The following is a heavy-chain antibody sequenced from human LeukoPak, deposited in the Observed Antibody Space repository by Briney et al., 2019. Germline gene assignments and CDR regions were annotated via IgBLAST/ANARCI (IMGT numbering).Heavy chain of an antibody. CDR1: GGTFSSYA. V-gene: IGHV1-69*05. CDR2: IIPIFGTA. CDR3: ARARLQPMVRGVYYYMDV. D-gene: IGHD3-10*01. J-gene: IGHJ6*03. Sequence: ASVKVSCKASGGTFSSYAISWVRQAPGQGLEWMGGIIPIFGTANYAQKFQGRVTITTDESTSTAYMGLSSLRSEDTAVYYCARARLQPMVRGVYYYMDVWGKGTTVTVSS.